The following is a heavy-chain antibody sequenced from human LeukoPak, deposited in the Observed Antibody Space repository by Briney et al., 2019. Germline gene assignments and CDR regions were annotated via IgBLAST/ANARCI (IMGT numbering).Heavy chain of an antibody. CDR2: IIPILGIA. CDR3: ASLLWFGEFSP. D-gene: IGHD3-10*01. CDR1: GGTFSSYA. Sequence: GASVKVSCKASGGTFSSYAISWVRQAPGQGLEWMGRIIPILGIANYAQKFQGRVTITADKSTSTAYMELSSLRSEDTAVYYCASLLWFGEFSPWGQGTLVTVSS. J-gene: IGHJ5*02. V-gene: IGHV1-69*04.